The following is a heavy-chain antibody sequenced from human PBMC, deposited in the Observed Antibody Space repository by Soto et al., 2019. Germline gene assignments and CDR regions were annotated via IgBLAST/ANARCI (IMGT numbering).Heavy chain of an antibody. CDR1: GFTFSSYA. V-gene: IGHV3-23*01. Sequence: GGSLRLSCAASGFTFSSYAMSWVRQAPGKGLEWVSAISGSGGSTYYADSVKGRFTISRDNSKNTLYLQMNSLRAEDTAVYYCAKDFIAVAPKTDYYYYYGMDVWGQGTTVTVSS. J-gene: IGHJ6*02. CDR3: AKDFIAVAPKTDYYYYYGMDV. D-gene: IGHD6-19*01. CDR2: ISGSGGST.